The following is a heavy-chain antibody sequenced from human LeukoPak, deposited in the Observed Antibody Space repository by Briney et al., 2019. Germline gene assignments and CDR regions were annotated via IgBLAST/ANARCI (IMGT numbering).Heavy chain of an antibody. CDR2: IYPGDSDT. CDR1: GYSFASYW. CDR3: ARDLDAGYSYGIFDY. Sequence: GESLKFSCKGSGYSFASYWIGWVRQMPGKGLEWMGIIYPGDSDTRYSPSFQGQVTISADKSISTAYLQWSSLTASDTAMYYCARDLDAGYSYGIFDYWGQGTLVTVSS. D-gene: IGHD5-18*01. J-gene: IGHJ4*02. V-gene: IGHV5-51*01.